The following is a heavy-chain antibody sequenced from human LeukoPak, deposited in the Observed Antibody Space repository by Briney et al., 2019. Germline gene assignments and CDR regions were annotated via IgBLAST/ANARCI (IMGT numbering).Heavy chain of an antibody. J-gene: IGHJ3*02. CDR3: ARVGATMVDNDAFDI. D-gene: IGHD1-26*01. CDR2: ITDTGSST. Sequence: GGTLRLSCAASGFSFSTYGMNWFRQAPGKGLEWVSGITDTGSSTYYADSVKGRFTISRDNAKNSLYLQMNSLRAEDTAVYYCARVGATMVDNDAFDIWGQGTMVTVSS. V-gene: IGHV3-21*01. CDR1: GFSFSTYG.